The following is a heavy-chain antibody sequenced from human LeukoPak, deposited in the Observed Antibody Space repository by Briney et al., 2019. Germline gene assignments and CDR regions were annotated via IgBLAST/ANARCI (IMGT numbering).Heavy chain of an antibody. Sequence: GRSLRLYCAASGFTFSSYAMHWVRQATGKGLEWVAVISYDGSNKYYADSVKGRFTISRDNSKNTLYLQMNSLRAEDTAVYYCAREVGNYYDSSGYPGLFDYWGQGTLVTVSS. J-gene: IGHJ4*02. CDR2: ISYDGSNK. D-gene: IGHD3-22*01. V-gene: IGHV3-30-3*01. CDR1: GFTFSSYA. CDR3: AREVGNYYDSSGYPGLFDY.